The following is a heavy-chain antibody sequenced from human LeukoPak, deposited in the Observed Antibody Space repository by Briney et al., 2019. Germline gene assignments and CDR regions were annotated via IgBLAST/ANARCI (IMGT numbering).Heavy chain of an antibody. D-gene: IGHD1-26*01. CDR2: IWYDGSNK. CDR3: ARRETLNWFDP. CDR1: GFIFSNNG. V-gene: IGHV3-33*01. J-gene: IGHJ5*02. Sequence: PGGSLRLSCAASGFIFSNNGMHWVRQAPGKGLEWVAVIWYDGSNKYYADSVKGRFTISRDSSKNTLYLQMNSLRVEDTAVYYCARRETLNWFDPWGQGTLVTVSS.